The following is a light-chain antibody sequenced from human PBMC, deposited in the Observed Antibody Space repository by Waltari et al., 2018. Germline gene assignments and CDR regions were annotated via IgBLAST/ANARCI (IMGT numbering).Light chain of an antibody. CDR2: GAS. V-gene: IGKV3-20*01. J-gene: IGKJ2*01. CDR3: QQYGSSPPYT. CDR1: QSVSSSY. Sequence: EIVLTQSPGTLSLSPVERATLSCRASQSVSSSYLAWYQQKPGQAPRLLIYGASSRATGIPDRFSGSGSGTDFTITISRLEPEDFAVYYCQQYGSSPPYTFGQGTKLEIK.